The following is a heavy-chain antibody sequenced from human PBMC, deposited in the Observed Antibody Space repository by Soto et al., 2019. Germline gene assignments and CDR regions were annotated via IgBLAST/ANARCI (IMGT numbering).Heavy chain of an antibody. Sequence: PGGSLRLSCAASGFTFSNAWMSWVRQAPGKGLEWVGRIKSKTDGGTTDYAAPVKGRFTISRDDSKNTLYLQMNSLKTEDTAVYYCTTLVVVAATEAFDIWGQGTMVTV. J-gene: IGHJ3*02. D-gene: IGHD2-15*01. CDR1: GFTFSNAW. CDR2: IKSKTDGGTT. CDR3: TTLVVVAATEAFDI. V-gene: IGHV3-15*01.